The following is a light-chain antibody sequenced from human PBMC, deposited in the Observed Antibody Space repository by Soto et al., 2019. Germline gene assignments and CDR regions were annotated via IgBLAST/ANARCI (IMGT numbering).Light chain of an antibody. J-gene: IGKJ1*01. CDR2: GAS. Sequence: EIVLTQSPGTLSLSPGERVTLSCRASQSFSSSYLAWYQQKPGQTPRLLIYGASSRATGIPDRFSGSGSGTDFTLTISRLEPEDFAVYYCQQYGSSPYWTFGQGTKVEIK. CDR1: QSFSSSY. CDR3: QQYGSSPYWT. V-gene: IGKV3-20*01.